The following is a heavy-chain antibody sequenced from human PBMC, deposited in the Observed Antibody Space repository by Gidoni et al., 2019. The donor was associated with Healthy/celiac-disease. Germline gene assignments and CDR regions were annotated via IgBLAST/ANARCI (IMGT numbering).Heavy chain of an antibody. CDR3: ARTDYGYVDWFDP. D-gene: IGHD5-18*01. CDR2: IYYSGST. V-gene: IGHV4-59*01. CDR1: GGSISSYY. J-gene: IGHJ5*02. Sequence: QVQLLESGPGLVKPSETLSLTCTVSGGSISSYYWSWIRQPPGKGLEWIGYIYYSGSTNYNPSLKSRVTISVDTSKNQFSLKLSSVTAADTAVYYCARTDYGYVDWFDPWGQGTLVTVSS.